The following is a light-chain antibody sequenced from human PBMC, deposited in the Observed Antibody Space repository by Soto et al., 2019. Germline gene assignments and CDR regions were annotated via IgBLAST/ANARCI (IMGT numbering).Light chain of an antibody. V-gene: IGKV1-5*01. CDR1: QSISSW. CDR3: QQYNSYSPWT. Sequence: DIQMTQSPSTLSASVGDRVTITCRASQSISSWLAWYQQKPGKAPKLLIYDASSLESGVPSRFSGSGSGIEFTLTISSLQPDDFATYYCQQYNSYSPWTFGQGTKVDIK. CDR2: DAS. J-gene: IGKJ1*01.